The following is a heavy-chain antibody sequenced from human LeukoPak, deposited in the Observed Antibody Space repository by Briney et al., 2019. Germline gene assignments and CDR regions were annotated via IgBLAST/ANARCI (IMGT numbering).Heavy chain of an antibody. D-gene: IGHD3-10*01. CDR3: AKPYYGSGSYYGFNYYAFDY. CDR2: ISGSGGST. V-gene: IGHV3-23*01. J-gene: IGHJ4*02. CDR1: GFTFSDYY. Sequence: GGSLRLSCAASGFTFSDYYTSWVRQAPGKGLEWVSIISGSGGSTNYADSVKGRFTISRDNSKNTLYLQMNSLRAEDTAVYYCAKPYYGSGSYYGFNYYAFDYWGQGTLVTVSS.